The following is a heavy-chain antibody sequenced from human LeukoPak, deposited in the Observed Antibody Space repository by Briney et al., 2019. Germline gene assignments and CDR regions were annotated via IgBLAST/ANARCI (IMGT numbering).Heavy chain of an antibody. J-gene: IGHJ4*02. CDR2: INTSGGSK. V-gene: IGHV1-46*01. CDR3: ARGTFYYGSGN. CDR1: GYTFTSYY. D-gene: IGHD3-10*01. Sequence: RASVKVSCKASGYTFTSYYMRWVRQAPGQGLEWMGIINTSGGSKSSAQKFQGRSPMTRDTSTSTVYMELSSLRSEDTAVYYCARGTFYYGSGNWGQGTLVTVSS.